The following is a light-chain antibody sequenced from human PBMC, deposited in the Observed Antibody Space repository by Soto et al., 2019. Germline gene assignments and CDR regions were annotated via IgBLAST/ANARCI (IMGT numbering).Light chain of an antibody. CDR2: EVS. V-gene: IGLV2-8*01. CDR3: SAYAGSNNV. J-gene: IGLJ1*01. CDR1: SSDVGDYSF. Sequence: QSVLTQPPSASGSPGQSVTISCTGTSSDVGDYSFVSWYQQHPGKAPRLMIYEVSKRPSGVPDRFSGSKSGNTASLTVSGLQAEDEADYYCSAYAGSNNVFGTGTKVTVL.